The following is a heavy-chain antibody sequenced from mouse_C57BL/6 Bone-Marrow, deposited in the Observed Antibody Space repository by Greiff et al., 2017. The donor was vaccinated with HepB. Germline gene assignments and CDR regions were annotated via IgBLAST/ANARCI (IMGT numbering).Heavy chain of an antibody. CDR1: GFTFSSYA. D-gene: IGHD2-3*01. CDR2: ISSGGDYI. CDR3: TRDGLLNYFDY. V-gene: IGHV5-9-1*02. Sequence: EVKVVESGEGLVKPGGSLKLSCAASGFTFSSYAMSWVRQTPEKRLEWVAYISSGGDYIYYADTVKGRFTISRDNARNTLYLQMSSLKSEDTAMYYCTRDGLLNYFDYWGQGTTLTVSS. J-gene: IGHJ2*01.